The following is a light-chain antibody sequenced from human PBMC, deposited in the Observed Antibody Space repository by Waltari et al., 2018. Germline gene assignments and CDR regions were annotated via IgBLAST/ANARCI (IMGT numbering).Light chain of an antibody. V-gene: IGLV2-8*01. CDR3: SSYAGNDNFEV. J-gene: IGLJ3*02. CDR2: EVS. CDR1: RLYGWWYNY. Sequence: SALAPPPPAAGAPGTAVHIPWPGTRLYGWWYNYFYLYQQHPGKAPKLMIYEVSKRPSGVPDRFSGSKSGNTASLTVSGLQAEDEADYYCSSYAGNDNFEVFGGGTKLTVL.